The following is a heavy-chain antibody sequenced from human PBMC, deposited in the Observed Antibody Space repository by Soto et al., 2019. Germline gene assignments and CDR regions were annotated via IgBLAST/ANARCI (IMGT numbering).Heavy chain of an antibody. CDR3: ARGAYNWNDFPFDH. CDR1: GFTFSSYA. D-gene: IGHD1-1*01. J-gene: IGHJ4*02. V-gene: IGHV3-23*01. CDR2: ISGSGGST. Sequence: GGSLRLSCAASGFTFSSYAMTWVRQAPGKGLEWVSVISGSGGSTYFADSLKGRFIISRDNFKNTLDLQMNSLRPDDTGLYYCARGAYNWNDFPFDHWGQGTLVTVSS.